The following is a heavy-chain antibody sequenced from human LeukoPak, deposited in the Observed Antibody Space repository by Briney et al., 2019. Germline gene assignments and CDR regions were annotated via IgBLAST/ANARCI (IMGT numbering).Heavy chain of an antibody. CDR3: TTTDPIPDYYYYYGMDV. CDR2: IKSKTDGGTT. V-gene: IGHV3-15*01. CDR1: GFTFSNAW. D-gene: IGHD2-21*01. Sequence: GGSLRLSCAASGFTFSNAWMSWVRQAPGKGLEWVGRIKSKTDGGTTDYAAPVKGRFTISRDDSKNTLYLQMNSLKTEDTAVYYCTTTDPIPDYYYYYGMDVWGQGTTVTVSS. J-gene: IGHJ6*02.